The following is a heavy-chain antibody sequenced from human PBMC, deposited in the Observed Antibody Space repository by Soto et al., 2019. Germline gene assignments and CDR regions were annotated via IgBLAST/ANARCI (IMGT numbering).Heavy chain of an antibody. CDR3: ARMGPRAARPSY. V-gene: IGHV3-11*01. Sequence: QVQLVESGGGLVKPGGYLRLSCAASGFTFSDYDMSWIRQAPGKGLEWVSLVSSSGTTIYYADSVKGRFTIFRDNAKNSLYLQMNSLRAEDTAVYYCARMGPRAARPSYWGQGTLVTVSS. J-gene: IGHJ4*02. D-gene: IGHD6-6*01. CDR2: VSSSGTTI. CDR1: GFTFSDYD.